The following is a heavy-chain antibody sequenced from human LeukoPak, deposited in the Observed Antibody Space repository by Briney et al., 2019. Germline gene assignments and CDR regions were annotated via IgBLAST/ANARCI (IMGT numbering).Heavy chain of an antibody. Sequence: ASVKVSCKVSGYTLTELSMHCVRQAPGKGLEWMGGFDPEDGGTIYAQKFQGRVTMTEDTSTDTAYMELSSLRSEDTAVYYCASLVTAVRGVDWFDPWGQGTLVTVSS. D-gene: IGHD2-21*02. V-gene: IGHV1-24*01. J-gene: IGHJ5*02. CDR2: FDPEDGGT. CDR3: ASLVTAVRGVDWFDP. CDR1: GYTLTELS.